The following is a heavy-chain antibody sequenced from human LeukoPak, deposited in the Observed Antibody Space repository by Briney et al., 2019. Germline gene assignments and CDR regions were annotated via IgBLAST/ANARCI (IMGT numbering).Heavy chain of an antibody. Sequence: PSETLSLTCIVSGGSISSYSWNWIRQSPGKGLEWVGYFSHSGTTSYNPSLKSRVIISVDTSKNQLSLKLISVTAADTAVYYCARWDDSAWGFGNWGPGTLVTVSS. V-gene: IGHV4-59*08. CDR2: FSHSGTT. J-gene: IGHJ4*02. CDR1: GGSISSYS. D-gene: IGHD6-19*01. CDR3: ARWDDSAWGFGN.